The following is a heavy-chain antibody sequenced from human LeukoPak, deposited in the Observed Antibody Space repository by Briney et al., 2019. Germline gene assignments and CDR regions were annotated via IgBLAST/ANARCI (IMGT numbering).Heavy chain of an antibody. V-gene: IGHV3-21*01. D-gene: IGHD5-18*01. CDR2: IASSSTYI. Sequence: PGGPLRLSCAASGFTLSSYIMHCVREAPGKAVEGVSYIASSSTYIYYADSVKGRFTISRDNAMNSLYLQMNGLRAEDTAVYYCARAPIHLWFAIPDYWGQGTLVTVSS. J-gene: IGHJ4*02. CDR1: GFTLSSYI. CDR3: ARAPIHLWFAIPDY.